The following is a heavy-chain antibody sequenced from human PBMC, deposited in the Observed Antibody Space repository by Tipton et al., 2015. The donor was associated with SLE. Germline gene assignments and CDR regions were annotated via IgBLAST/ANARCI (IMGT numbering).Heavy chain of an antibody. D-gene: IGHD2-2*01. CDR3: VVCSPSSCAYFDY. V-gene: IGHV4-59*11. J-gene: IGHJ4*02. CDR2: IYYSGSA. Sequence: TLSLTCTVSGGSISPHYWTWIRQPPGKGLEWIGYIYYSGSADYNPSLKSRVTLSADASKAQFSLKLTSVTAADTAVYYCVVCSPSSCAYFDYWGQGRLVTVSS. CDR1: GGSISPHY.